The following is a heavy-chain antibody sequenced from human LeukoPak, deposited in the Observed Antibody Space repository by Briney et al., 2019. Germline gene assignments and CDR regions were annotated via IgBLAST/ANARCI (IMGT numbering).Heavy chain of an antibody. V-gene: IGHV3-64D*06. CDR1: GFTFSTYV. CDR3: VRGPGY. Sequence: PGGSLRLSCSVSGFTFSTYVMHWVRQAPGKGLEYVSAISSNGDNTYYADSVKGRLTISRDNSKNTLYLQMSSLRADDTAVYYCVRGPGYWGQGTLVTVSS. CDR2: ISSNGDNT. J-gene: IGHJ4*02.